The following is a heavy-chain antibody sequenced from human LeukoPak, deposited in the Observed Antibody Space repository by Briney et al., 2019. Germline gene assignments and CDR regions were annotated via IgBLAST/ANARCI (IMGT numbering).Heavy chain of an antibody. CDR1: GFTFSTYS. Sequence: GGSLRLSCAASGFTFSTYSMIWVRQAPGKGLEYVSSISGSGDGTDYADSVKGRFIISRDNSKNTLSLQMNTLRAEDTAIYYCAKCYSTWQFKWFDSWGQGTLVTVSS. V-gene: IGHV3-23*01. CDR3: AKCYSTWQFKWFDS. CDR2: ISGSGDGT. D-gene: IGHD2/OR15-2a*01. J-gene: IGHJ5*01.